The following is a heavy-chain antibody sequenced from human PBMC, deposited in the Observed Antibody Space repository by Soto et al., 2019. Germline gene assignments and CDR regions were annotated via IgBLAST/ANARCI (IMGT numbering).Heavy chain of an antibody. CDR3: ARGGGGRWYSGDY. J-gene: IGHJ4*02. CDR1: GYTFANYH. V-gene: IGHV1-8*01. Sequence: QVQLVQSGAEVKKPGASVKVSCKASGYTFANYHIHWVRQATGQVLEWMGWMHPNTGDTDYAQKFQGRVTMTRDTSITAAYMELSGLRSEDRAVYYFARGGGGRWYSGDYWGQGTLVTVSS. D-gene: IGHD6-13*01. CDR2: MHPNTGDT.